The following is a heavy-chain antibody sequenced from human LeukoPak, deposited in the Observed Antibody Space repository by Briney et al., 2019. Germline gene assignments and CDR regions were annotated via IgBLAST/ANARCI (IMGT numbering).Heavy chain of an antibody. CDR3: ASHYYDSSGPRWFDP. Sequence: SVKVSCNASGGTFSSYSISWVRQAPGQGLEWMGRIIPIFGTANYSQKFQGRVTITTDESTSTAYMELSSLRSEDTAVYYCASHYYDSSGPRWFDPWGQGTLVTVSS. D-gene: IGHD3-22*01. J-gene: IGHJ5*02. CDR1: GGTFSSYS. V-gene: IGHV1-69*05. CDR2: IIPIFGTA.